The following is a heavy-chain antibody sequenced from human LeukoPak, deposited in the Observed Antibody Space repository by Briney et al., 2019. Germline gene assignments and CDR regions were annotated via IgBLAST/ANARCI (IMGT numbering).Heavy chain of an antibody. D-gene: IGHD1-26*01. J-gene: IGHJ3*02. CDR1: GYTFTSYG. CDR2: ISAYNGNT. Sequence: GASVKVSCKASGYTFTSYGISWVRQAPGQGLEWMGWISAYNGNTNHAQKLQGRVTMTTDTSTSTAYMELRSLRSDDTAVYYCARDGFVGATGGSDKQPYQDAFDIWGQGTMVTVSS. V-gene: IGHV1-18*01. CDR3: ARDGFVGATGGSDKQPYQDAFDI.